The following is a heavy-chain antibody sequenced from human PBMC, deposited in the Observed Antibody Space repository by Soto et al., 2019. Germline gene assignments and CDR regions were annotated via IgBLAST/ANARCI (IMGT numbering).Heavy chain of an antibody. CDR2: IYYSGST. V-gene: IGHV4-59*01. CDR1: GASMSIVD. CDR3: ARERKRGFDP. Sequence: SETLSLTSIFSGASMSIVDWSWIRQPPGQGLEWIGYIYYSGSTNYNPSLKSRVTISVDTSKNQFSLNLSSVTAADTAVDYCARERKRGFDPWGQGTLVTVSS. J-gene: IGHJ5*02.